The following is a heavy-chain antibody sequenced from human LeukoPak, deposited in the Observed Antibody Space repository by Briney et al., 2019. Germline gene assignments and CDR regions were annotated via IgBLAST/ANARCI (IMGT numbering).Heavy chain of an antibody. Sequence: GRSLRLSCVASGFTFTNHGMHWVRQAPGKGLEWVSYISSSTHYTNYADSVKGRFTISRDNAKNSLYLQMNSLRAEDTAVYYCARDPETWQAAWGQGTLVTVSS. D-gene: IGHD6-25*01. V-gene: IGHV3-21*05. J-gene: IGHJ4*02. CDR3: ARDPETWQAA. CDR1: GFTFTNHG. CDR2: ISSSTHYT.